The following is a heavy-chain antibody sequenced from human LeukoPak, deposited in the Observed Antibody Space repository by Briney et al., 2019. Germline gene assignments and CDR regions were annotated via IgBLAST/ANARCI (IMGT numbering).Heavy chain of an antibody. CDR1: GFTFSSYA. Sequence: GGSLRLSCAASGFTFSSYAMHWVRQAPGKGLEWVAVISYDGSNKYYADSVKGRFTISRDNSKNTLYLQMNSLIAEDTAVYYCARDRNYYYYMDVWGKGTTVTVSS. J-gene: IGHJ6*03. CDR3: ARDRNYYYYMDV. CDR2: ISYDGSNK. V-gene: IGHV3-30*04.